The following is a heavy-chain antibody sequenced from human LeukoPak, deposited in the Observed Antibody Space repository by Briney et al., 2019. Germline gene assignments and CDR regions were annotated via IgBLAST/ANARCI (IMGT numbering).Heavy chain of an antibody. CDR2: ISSSSSYI. CDR1: GFTFSSYS. J-gene: IGHJ4*02. D-gene: IGHD2-15*01. CDR3: AAGYCSGGSCSDY. V-gene: IGHV3-21*01. Sequence: GGSLRLSCAASGFTFSSYSMNWVRQAPGKGLEWVSSISSSSSYIYYADSVKGRFTISRDNAKNSLYLQMNSLRAEDTAVYYCAAGYCSGGSCSDYWGQGTLATVSS.